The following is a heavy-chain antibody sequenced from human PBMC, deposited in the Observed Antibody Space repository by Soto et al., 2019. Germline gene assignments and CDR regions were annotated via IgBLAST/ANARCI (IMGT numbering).Heavy chain of an antibody. CDR2: INSDGSST. CDR3: ARVPRQFVYSHYHYYMDF. Sequence: GGSLRLSCAASGFTFSYYWMHWVRQTPGKGLVWVSRINSDGSSTNYADSVKGRFTVSRDSAKNTLYLQMSSLRVEDTAVYYCARVPRQFVYSHYHYYMDFWGKGTTVTVAS. CDR1: GFTFSYYW. D-gene: IGHD4-4*01. V-gene: IGHV3-74*01. J-gene: IGHJ6*03.